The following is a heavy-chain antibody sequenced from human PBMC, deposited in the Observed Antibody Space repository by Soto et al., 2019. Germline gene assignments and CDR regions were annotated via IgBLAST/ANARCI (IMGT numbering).Heavy chain of an antibody. CDR3: ASGGIAARPDY. Sequence: SETLSLTCAVYGGSFSGYYWSWIRQPPGKGLEWIGEINHSGSTNYNPSLKSRVTIPVDTSKNQFSLKLSSVTAADTAVYYCASGGIAARPDYWGQGTLVTVSS. J-gene: IGHJ4*02. V-gene: IGHV4-34*01. D-gene: IGHD6-6*01. CDR2: INHSGST. CDR1: GGSFSGYY.